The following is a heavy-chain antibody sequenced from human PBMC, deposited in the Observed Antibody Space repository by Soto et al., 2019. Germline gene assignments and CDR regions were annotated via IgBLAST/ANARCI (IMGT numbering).Heavy chain of an antibody. D-gene: IGHD3-3*01. V-gene: IGHV3-23*01. J-gene: IGHJ6*02. CDR3: AKFSGWETYYDFWSGYPPLWYGMDV. CDR2: ISGSGGST. Sequence: GGSLRHFCAASGFAFSSYAMSRVRHAPGPGRAWGSSISGSGGSTYYEDSVKGRFTISRDNSKNTLYLQMNSLRAEDTAVYYCAKFSGWETYYDFWSGYPPLWYGMDVWGQGTTVTVSS. CDR1: GFAFSSYA.